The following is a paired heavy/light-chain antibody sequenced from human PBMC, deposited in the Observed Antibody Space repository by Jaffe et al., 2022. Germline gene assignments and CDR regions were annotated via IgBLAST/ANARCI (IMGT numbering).Heavy chain of an antibody. Sequence: EVQLLESGGGLVQPGGSLRLSCAASGFTFSSYAMSWVRQAPGKGLEWVSAISGSGGSTYYADSVKGRFTISRDNSKNTLYLQMNSLRAEDTAVYYCARSTYYYGSGSYGEYYFDYWGQGTLVTVSS. D-gene: IGHD3-10*01. J-gene: IGHJ4*02. CDR3: ARSTYYYGSGSYGEYYFDY. CDR1: GFTFSSYA. V-gene: IGHV3-23*01. CDR2: ISGSGGST.
Light chain of an antibody. CDR3: QQYNSFWT. CDR1: QSISSW. J-gene: IGKJ1*01. V-gene: IGKV1-5*03. Sequence: DIQMTQSPSTLSASVGDRVTITCRASQSISSWLAWYQQKPGKAPKLLIYKASSLESGVPSRFSGSGSGTEFTLTISSLQPDDFATYYCQQYNSFWTFGQGTKVEIK. CDR2: KAS.